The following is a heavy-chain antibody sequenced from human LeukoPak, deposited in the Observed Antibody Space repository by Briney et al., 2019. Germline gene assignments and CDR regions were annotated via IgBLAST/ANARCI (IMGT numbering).Heavy chain of an antibody. Sequence: SETLSLTCTVSGGSISSYYWSWIRQPPGKGLEWIGYIYTSGSTNYNPSLKSRVTISVDTSKNQFSLKLSSVTAADTAVCYCARTPRDWFDPWGQGTLVTVSS. V-gene: IGHV4-4*09. CDR1: GGSISSYY. J-gene: IGHJ5*02. CDR2: IYTSGST. CDR3: ARTPRDWFDP.